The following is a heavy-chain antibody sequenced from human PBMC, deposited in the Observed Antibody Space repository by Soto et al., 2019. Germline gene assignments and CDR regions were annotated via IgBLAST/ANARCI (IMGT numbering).Heavy chain of an antibody. CDR1: GFTFSGSA. J-gene: IGHJ5*02. CDR2: IGSKANNYAT. CDR3: IRQGSGSPSYSWFDP. Sequence: EVQLVESGGGLVQPGGSLKLSCAASGFTFSGSAMHWVRQASGKGLEWVGRIGSKANNYATAYAASVRGRFTISRDDSKNTAYLQMNSLKTEDTAVYYCIRQGSGSPSYSWFDPWGQGTLVTVSS. V-gene: IGHV3-73*02. D-gene: IGHD1-26*01.